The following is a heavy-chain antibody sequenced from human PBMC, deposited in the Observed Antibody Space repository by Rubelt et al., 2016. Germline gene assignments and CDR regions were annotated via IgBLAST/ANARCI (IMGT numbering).Heavy chain of an antibody. D-gene: IGHD3-3*01. CDR1: GYTFTSYD. J-gene: IGHJ5*02. V-gene: IGHV1-46*01. CDR3: ARSPRYDFEDNWFDP. Sequence: QVQLVQSGAEVKKPGASVKVSCKASGYTFTSYDINWVRQATGQGLEWMGIINPSGGSTSYAQKFQGGVIMTRDTSTSTVYMELSSLRSEDTAVYYCARSPRYDFEDNWFDPWGQGTLVTVSS. CDR2: INPSGGST.